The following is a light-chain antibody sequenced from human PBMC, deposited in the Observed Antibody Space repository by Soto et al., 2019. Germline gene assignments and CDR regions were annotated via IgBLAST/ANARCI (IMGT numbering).Light chain of an antibody. CDR3: SLYTSSSTYV. V-gene: IGLV2-18*01. CDR1: SSDVGSYNR. Sequence: QSALTQPPSVSGSPGQSVTISCTGTSSDVGSYNRVSWYQQPPCTAPKLMIYEVTTRTSGVPDRFSGSKSGNTASLTISGLQAEDEADYYCSLYTSSSTYVFGTGTKLTVL. J-gene: IGLJ1*01. CDR2: EVT.